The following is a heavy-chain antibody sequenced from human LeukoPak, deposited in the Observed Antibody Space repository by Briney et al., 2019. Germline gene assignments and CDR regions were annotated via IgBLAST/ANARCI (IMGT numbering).Heavy chain of an antibody. J-gene: IGHJ5*02. CDR1: GFTFSSYA. Sequence: GGSLRLSCAAPGFTFSSYAMNWVRQTPGKGLEWVSAITGSGGYTYNADSVKGRFTISRDNSKNTLYLQMNSLRAEDTAVYYCAKVGVAGGYYWFDPWGQGTLVTVSS. V-gene: IGHV3-23*01. CDR3: AKVGVAGGYYWFDP. D-gene: IGHD6-19*01. CDR2: ITGSGGYT.